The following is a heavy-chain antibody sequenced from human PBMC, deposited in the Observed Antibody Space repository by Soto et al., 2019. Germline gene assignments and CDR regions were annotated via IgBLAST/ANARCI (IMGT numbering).Heavy chain of an antibody. CDR3: EKTVPGTKY. D-gene: IGHD6-19*01. Sequence: GGSLRLSCAASGFTFSSYAMSWVRQAPGKGLEWVSGISISGDSTYYADSVEGRFTISRDNSKNTLYLQMNSLRAEDTAVYYCEKTVPGTKYWGQGTLVTVSS. V-gene: IGHV3-23*01. CDR1: GFTFSSYA. J-gene: IGHJ4*02. CDR2: ISISGDST.